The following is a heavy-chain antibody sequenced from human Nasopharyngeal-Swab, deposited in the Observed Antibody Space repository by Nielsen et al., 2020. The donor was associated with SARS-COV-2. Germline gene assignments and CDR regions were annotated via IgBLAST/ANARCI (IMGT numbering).Heavy chain of an antibody. CDR3: AKDLGVESPLWFDY. V-gene: IGHV3-23*01. CDR1: GFTFSSYA. J-gene: IGHJ4*02. Sequence: GASLKISCTASGFTFSSYAMSWVRQAPGKGLGWVSEISGSGCSTYYAESVKGRFTISRDNSKNTLYLQMSSLRAEDTAIYYCAKDLGVESPLWFDYWGQGTLLTVSS. CDR2: ISGSGCST. D-gene: IGHD4-23*01.